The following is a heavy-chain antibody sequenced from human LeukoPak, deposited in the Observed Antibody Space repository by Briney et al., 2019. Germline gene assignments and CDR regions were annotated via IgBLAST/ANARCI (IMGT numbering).Heavy chain of an antibody. J-gene: IGHJ4*02. CDR3: ARDSLVYGDYRY. V-gene: IGHV3-66*01. D-gene: IGHD4-17*01. Sequence: PGGSLRLSCAASRFTVSSNYMTWVRQAAGKGLEWVSVIYSGGSTYYADSVKGRFTISRDNSKNTLYLQMNSLRAEDTAVYYCARDSLVYGDYRYWGQGTLVTVSS. CDR1: RFTVSSNY. CDR2: IYSGGST.